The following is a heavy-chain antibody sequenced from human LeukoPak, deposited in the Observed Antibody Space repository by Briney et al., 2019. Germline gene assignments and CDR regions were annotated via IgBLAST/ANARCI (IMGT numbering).Heavy chain of an antibody. Sequence: GGSLRLSYAASGFTFSSYAMSWVRQAPRKGLEWVSAISGSGGSTYYADSVKGRFTISRDNSKNTLYLQMNSLRAEDTAVYYCVKDFPNWNGDYWGQGTLVTVSS. D-gene: IGHD1-1*01. V-gene: IGHV3-23*01. CDR2: ISGSGGST. J-gene: IGHJ4*02. CDR3: VKDFPNWNGDY. CDR1: GFTFSSYA.